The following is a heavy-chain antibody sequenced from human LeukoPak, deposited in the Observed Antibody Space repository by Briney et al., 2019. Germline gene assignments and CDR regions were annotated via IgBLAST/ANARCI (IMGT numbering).Heavy chain of an antibody. D-gene: IGHD6-6*01. CDR1: GGSISSSTYY. CDR3: AIVSSSSSYYFDY. V-gene: IGHV4-39*05. J-gene: IGHJ4*02. CDR2: LYYDGTT. Sequence: TTSETPSLTCTVSGGSISSSTYYWRYIRQPPGKGLEWIGSLYYDGTTNYNPSLKSRVTISVVTSKNQFSMMLSSVTAADTAVYYCAIVSSSSSYYFDYWGQGTLVTVSS.